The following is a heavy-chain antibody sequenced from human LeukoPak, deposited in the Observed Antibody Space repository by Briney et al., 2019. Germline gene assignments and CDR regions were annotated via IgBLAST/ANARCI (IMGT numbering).Heavy chain of an antibody. D-gene: IGHD1-26*01. CDR2: INSGGINK. J-gene: IGHJ3*02. V-gene: IGHV3-74*01. Sequence: PGGSLRLSCAASGFTFSNYWMHWVRQAPGKGLVWVSRINSGGINKSHADSVKGRFTISTDNAKNTLNLKMNSLRAEDTAVYYCATERSYYESPEGSVGAFDIWGPGTMVTVSS. CDR3: ATERSYYESPEGSVGAFDI. CDR1: GFTFSNYW.